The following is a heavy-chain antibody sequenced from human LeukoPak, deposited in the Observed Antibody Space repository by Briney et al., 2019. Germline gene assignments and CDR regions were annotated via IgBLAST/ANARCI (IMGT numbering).Heavy chain of an antibody. D-gene: IGHD4-23*01. CDR1: GFTFSNTR. J-gene: IGHJ4*02. CDR3: MTSATVVTGY. Sequence: GGSLRLSCTASGFTFSNTRMTWVRQGPGKGLEWVGRTKSKTDGGTTDYAAPVKGRFTISRDDSENTLYLQMSSLKPEDTAVYYCMTSATVVTGYWGQGTLVTVSS. V-gene: IGHV3-15*01. CDR2: TKSKTDGGTT.